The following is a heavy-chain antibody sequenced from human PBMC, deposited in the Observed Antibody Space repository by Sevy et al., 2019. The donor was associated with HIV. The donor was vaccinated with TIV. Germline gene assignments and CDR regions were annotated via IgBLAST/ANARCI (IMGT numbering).Heavy chain of an antibody. CDR2: IGGSGGSA. V-gene: IGHV3-23*01. D-gene: IGHD2-21*01. J-gene: IGHJ3*02. CDR1: GITLSNYA. Sequence: GGSLRLSCAASGITLSNYAMNWVRQAPGKGLEWVSAIGGSGGSAYYTDSVKGRFTISRDNPKNTVYLQMNDLTAEDTAVYYCAKDIVVVVGEAFDIWGQGTMVTVSS. CDR3: AKDIVVVVGEAFDI.